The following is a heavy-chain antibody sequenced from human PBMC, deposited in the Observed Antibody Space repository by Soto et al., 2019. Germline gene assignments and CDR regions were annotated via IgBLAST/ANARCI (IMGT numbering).Heavy chain of an antibody. D-gene: IGHD3-10*01. CDR1: GYSISSGYH. V-gene: IGHV4-38-2*02. CDR2: VPYSGNT. Sequence: PSETLSLTCTVSGYSISSGYHWAWIRQPPGKGREWLGSVPYSGNTYYNPSLKRRLTISVDKSKNQFSLNRSSVTAANTAVYYCARQDRVVAEGRWFDPWGQGTLVTVSS. CDR3: ARQDRVVAEGRWFDP. J-gene: IGHJ5*02.